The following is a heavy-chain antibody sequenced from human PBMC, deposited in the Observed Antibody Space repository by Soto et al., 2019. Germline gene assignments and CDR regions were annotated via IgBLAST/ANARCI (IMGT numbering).Heavy chain of an antibody. CDR3: ARDSTRRGACDV. Sequence: LSLTCALYNASFSVYYWTWICQPPGKGLEWIGEINHSGSSNYNPSLKSRVTISVDTSKNQFSLKLNSVTAADTAVYYCARDSTRRGACDVWGQGTMVTVSS. J-gene: IGHJ3*01. CDR1: NASFSVYY. V-gene: IGHV4-34*01. D-gene: IGHD2-2*01. CDR2: INHSGSS.